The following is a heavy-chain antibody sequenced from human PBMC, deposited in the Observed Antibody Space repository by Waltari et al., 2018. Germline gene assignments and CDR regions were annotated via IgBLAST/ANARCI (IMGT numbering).Heavy chain of an antibody. Sequence: QVQLQQWGAGLLKPSETLSLTCAVYGGTFSGYYWSWISMSPGRVLEWNGEIKHSGSTNSNPSPKSRVTISGDTSKSQFSLKLSSVTAAETAVYYCARKGRGSPRYFDLWGRGTLVTVSS. V-gene: IGHV4-34*01. CDR2: IKHSGST. J-gene: IGHJ2*01. CDR1: GGTFSGYY. D-gene: IGHD2-15*01. CDR3: ARKGRGSPRYFDL.